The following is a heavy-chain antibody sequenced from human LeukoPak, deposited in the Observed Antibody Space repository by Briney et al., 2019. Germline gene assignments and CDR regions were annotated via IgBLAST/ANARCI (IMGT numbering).Heavy chain of an antibody. CDR1: GYTFTRYA. Sequence: ASVKVSCKASGYTFTRYAISWVRQAPGQGLEWMGWINPNSGGTNYAQKFQGRVTMTRDTSITTAYMELSRLRSDDTAVYYCARDLDYYGSGSIFNIWGQGTMVTVSS. CDR3: ARDLDYYGSGSIFNI. CDR2: INPNSGGT. V-gene: IGHV1-2*02. J-gene: IGHJ3*02. D-gene: IGHD3-10*01.